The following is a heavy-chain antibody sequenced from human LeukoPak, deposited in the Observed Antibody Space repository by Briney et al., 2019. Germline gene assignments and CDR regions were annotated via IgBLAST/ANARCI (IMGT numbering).Heavy chain of an antibody. CDR3: ARWSEEWEFSGRYYYYYMDV. Sequence: ASVKVSCKASGYTFTSYGISWVRQAPGQGLEWMGWISAYNGNTNYAQKLQGRVTMTTDTSTSTAYMELRSLRSDDTAVYHCARWSEEWEFSGRYYYYYMDVWGKGTTVTVSS. CDR1: GYTFTSYG. J-gene: IGHJ6*03. V-gene: IGHV1-18*01. D-gene: IGHD1-26*01. CDR2: ISAYNGNT.